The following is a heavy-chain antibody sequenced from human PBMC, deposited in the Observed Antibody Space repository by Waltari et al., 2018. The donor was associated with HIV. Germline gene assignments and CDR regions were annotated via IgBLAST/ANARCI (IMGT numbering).Heavy chain of an antibody. Sequence: EVQLVESGGGLVQPGRSLRLSCAASGFTFDDYPMHWLRQRPGKGLEWISGFSWNSEITDYADFVKGRFTISRDNVKNSVYLQMNSLRPEDTALYYCAKGGSHLTIFEAWFDSWGQGTLVTVSS. V-gene: IGHV3-9*01. CDR3: AKGGSHLTIFEAWFDS. J-gene: IGHJ5*01. D-gene: IGHD3-3*01. CDR2: FSWNSEIT. CDR1: GFTFDDYP.